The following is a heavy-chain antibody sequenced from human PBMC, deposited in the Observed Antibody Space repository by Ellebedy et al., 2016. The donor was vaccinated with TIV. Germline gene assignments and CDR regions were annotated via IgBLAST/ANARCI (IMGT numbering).Heavy chain of an antibody. V-gene: IGHV3-23*01. J-gene: IGHJ4*02. D-gene: IGHD2-2*01. CDR2: ISNTGGDT. Sequence: GESLKISXAASGFTFNDYYMTWVRQAPGKGLEWISYISNTGGDTYYADSVKGRFIISRDNSKNTIYLQMDGLRVEDTAVYFCAKDASWIPTNFDSWGQGTLVTVSS. CDR1: GFTFNDYY. CDR3: AKDASWIPTNFDS.